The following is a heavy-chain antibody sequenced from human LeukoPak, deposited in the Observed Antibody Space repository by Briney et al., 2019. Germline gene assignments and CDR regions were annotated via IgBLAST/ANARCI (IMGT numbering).Heavy chain of an antibody. CDR1: GGSISSSIYY. CDR3: ARDQGGFGELRPYNWFDP. J-gene: IGHJ5*02. CDR2: IYHSGST. V-gene: IGHV4-39*07. Sequence: TSETLSLTCIVSGGSISSSIYYWAWVRQPPGKGLEWIGYIYHSGSTYYNPSLKSRVTISVDRSKNQFSLKLSSVTAADTAVYYCARDQGGFGELRPYNWFDPWGQGTLVTVSS. D-gene: IGHD3-10*01.